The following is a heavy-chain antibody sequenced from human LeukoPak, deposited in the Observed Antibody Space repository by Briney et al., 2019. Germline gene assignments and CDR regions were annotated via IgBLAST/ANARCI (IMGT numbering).Heavy chain of an antibody. D-gene: IGHD4-11*01. V-gene: IGHV3-48*02. CDR1: GFTFSSYS. CDR3: ARGYYRTIDY. J-gene: IGHJ4*02. Sequence: GGSLRLSCAASGFTFSSYSMNWVRQAPGKGLEWVSYISSSSTIYYADSVKGRFTISRDNAKNSLYLQMNSLRDEDTAVYYCARGYYRTIDYWGQGTLVTVSS. CDR2: ISSSSTI.